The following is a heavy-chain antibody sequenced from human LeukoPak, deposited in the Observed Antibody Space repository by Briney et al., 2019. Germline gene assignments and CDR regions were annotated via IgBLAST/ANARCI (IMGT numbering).Heavy chain of an antibody. CDR2: ISYNGTT. CDR3: ATNTVTHALRY. Sequence: PSETLSLTCAVSGGSISRYYWSWIRQPPGQRLEWIGYISYNGTTNYNPSLKSRVTISVDTSKNQFSLKLISVTAADTAVYYCATNTVTHALRYWGQGTLVTVSS. CDR1: GGSISRYY. V-gene: IGHV4-59*08. J-gene: IGHJ4*02. D-gene: IGHD4-17*01.